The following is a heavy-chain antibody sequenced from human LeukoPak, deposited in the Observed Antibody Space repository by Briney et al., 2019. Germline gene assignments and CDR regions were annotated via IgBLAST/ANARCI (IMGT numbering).Heavy chain of an antibody. J-gene: IGHJ4*02. CDR2: ISHDGSDK. D-gene: IGHD6-19*01. CDR3: AKDLSGGWSLDH. V-gene: IGHV3-30*18. CDR1: GFTFSTYG. Sequence: GGSLRLSCGASGFTFSTYGMHWVRQAPGKGLEWVAVISHDGSDKHYADSVKGRFSISRDNSKNTLYLQTNSLRGEDTAVYYCAKDLSGGWSLDHWGQGTLVTVSS.